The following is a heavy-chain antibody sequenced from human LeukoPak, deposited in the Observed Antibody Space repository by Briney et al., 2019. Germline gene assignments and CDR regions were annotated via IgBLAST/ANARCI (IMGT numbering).Heavy chain of an antibody. CDR3: ASEGGYYYFDY. V-gene: IGHV3-21*01. D-gene: IGHD3-22*01. CDR1: GFTFSSYS. CDR2: ISSSSSYI. J-gene: IGHJ4*02. Sequence: GGSLRLSCAASGFTFSSYSMNWVRQAPGKGLEWVSSISSSSSYIYYADSVKGRFTISRDNAKNSLYLQMNGLRAEDTAVYYCASEGGYYYFDYWGQGTLVTVSS.